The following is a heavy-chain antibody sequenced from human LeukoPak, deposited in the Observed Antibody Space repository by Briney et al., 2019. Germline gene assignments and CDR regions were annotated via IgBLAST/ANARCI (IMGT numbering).Heavy chain of an antibody. CDR3: AKGVVGATKGFDY. CDR2: ISGSGGST. J-gene: IGHJ4*02. V-gene: IGHV3-23*01. CDR1: GFTFSSYA. Sequence: GGSLRLSCAASGFTFSSYAMSWVRQAPGKGLEWVSAISGSGGSTYYADSVKGRFTISRDNSKNTLYLQMNTLRAEDTAVYYCAKGVVGATKGFDYWGQGTLVTVSS. D-gene: IGHD1-26*01.